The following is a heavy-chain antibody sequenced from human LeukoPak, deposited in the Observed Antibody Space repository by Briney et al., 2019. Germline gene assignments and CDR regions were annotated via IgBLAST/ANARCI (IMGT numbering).Heavy chain of an antibody. J-gene: IGHJ6*02. CDR1: GGSFRGYY. CDR2: INHSGRT. D-gene: IGHD2-15*01. Sequence: SETLSLTCAVYGGSFRGYYWSWIRQPPGKGLEWMGEINHSGRTNYNPSLKSRVTISVDTSKNQFSLKLSSVTAADTAVYYCARVGDIVVVVAATGRRYGMDVWGQGTTVTVSS. V-gene: IGHV4-34*01. CDR3: ARVGDIVVVVAATGRRYGMDV.